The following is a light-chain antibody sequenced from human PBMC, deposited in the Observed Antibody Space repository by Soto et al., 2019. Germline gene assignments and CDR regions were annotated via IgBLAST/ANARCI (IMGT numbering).Light chain of an antibody. V-gene: IGLV4-69*01. CDR2: LKSDGSH. CDR1: NGHSSYA. J-gene: IGLJ2*01. CDR3: QTWATGVI. Sequence: QPVLTQSPSASASLGASVKLTCTLSNGHSSYAIAWHQQQPEKGPRYLMKLKSDGSHSKGDGIPDRFSGSSSGAERYLTISSLQSEDEADYYCQTWATGVIFGGGTKVTVL.